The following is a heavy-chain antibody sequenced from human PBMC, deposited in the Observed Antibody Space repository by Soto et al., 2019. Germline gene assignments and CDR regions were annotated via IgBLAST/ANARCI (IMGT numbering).Heavy chain of an antibody. CDR2: IIPILGIA. CDR1: GGTFSSYT. V-gene: IGHV1-69*02. CDR3: ANALTYSPTKGFDP. D-gene: IGHD2-15*01. J-gene: IGHJ5*02. Sequence: QVQLVQSGAEVKKPGSSVKVSCKASGGTFSSYTISWVRQAPGAGLEWMGRIIPILGIANYAQKFQGRVTITADKSNSTAYLELSSLRSEDRAVYYCANALTYSPTKGFDPWGQGTLVTVSS.